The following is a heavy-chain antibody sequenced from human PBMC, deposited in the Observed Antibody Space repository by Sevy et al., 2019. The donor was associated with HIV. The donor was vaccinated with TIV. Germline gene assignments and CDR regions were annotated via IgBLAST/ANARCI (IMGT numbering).Heavy chain of an antibody. CDR3: ARATSLVTGPNNYYFDY. J-gene: IGHJ4*02. CDR1: GSSFGIHW. CDR2: INHSGST. D-gene: IGHD5-18*01. Sequence: GSLRLSCVASGSSFGIHWMSWVRQAPGKGLEWIGEINHSGSTNYNPSLKSRVTISLDTSKNQFSLKLSSVTAADTAVYYCARATSLVTGPNNYYFDYWGQRTLVTVSS. V-gene: IGHV4-34*01.